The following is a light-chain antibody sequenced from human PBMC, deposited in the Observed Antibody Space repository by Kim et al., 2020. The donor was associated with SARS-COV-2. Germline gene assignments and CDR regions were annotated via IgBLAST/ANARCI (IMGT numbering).Light chain of an antibody. Sequence: QSALTQPASVSGSPGQSITISCTGTSSDIGGYDYVSWYQQRPGKAPKLMIYDVSIRPSGVSARFSGSKSGNTASLTISGLQADDEADYYCSSYTSSSTLVFGGGTQLTVL. J-gene: IGLJ2*01. CDR1: SSDIGGYDY. CDR2: DVS. V-gene: IGLV2-14*03. CDR3: SSYTSSSTLV.